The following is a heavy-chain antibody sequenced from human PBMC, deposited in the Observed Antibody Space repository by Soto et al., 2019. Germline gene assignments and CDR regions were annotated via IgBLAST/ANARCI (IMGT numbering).Heavy chain of an antibody. D-gene: IGHD7-27*01. Sequence: PSETLSLTCTVSGGSISSSSYYWGWIRQPPGKGLEWIGSIYYSGSTYYNPSLKSRFTISRDNAKNSLYLQINSLRAEDTVLYYCARESILGLHYYYYGMDVWGQGTTVTVSS. CDR3: ARESILGLHYYYYGMDV. J-gene: IGHJ6*02. CDR1: GGSISSSSYY. V-gene: IGHV4-39*02. CDR2: IYYSGST.